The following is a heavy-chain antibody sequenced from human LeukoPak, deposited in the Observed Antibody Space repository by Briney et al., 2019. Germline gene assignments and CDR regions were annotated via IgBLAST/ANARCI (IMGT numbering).Heavy chain of an antibody. CDR2: SGGGSNHR. D-gene: IGHD6-25*01. CDR1: GVTSRDYD. J-gene: IGHJ4*02. Sequence: RRSLTPSCTPSGVTSRDYDMNCGRQAPRHRLRWCTSSGGGSNHRYCAESAKGRFTVSRDNAKNSLYLQMNSLRAEDTAIYYCGRAFPPLRTSAAGDFWGQGTLVTVSS. CDR3: GRAFPPLRTSAAGDF. V-gene: IGHV3-21*06.